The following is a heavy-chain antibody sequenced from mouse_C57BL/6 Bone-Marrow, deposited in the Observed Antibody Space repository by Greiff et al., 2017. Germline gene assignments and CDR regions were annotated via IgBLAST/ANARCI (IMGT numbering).Heavy chain of an antibody. D-gene: IGHD2-12*01. V-gene: IGHV14-1*01. Sequence: EVQLQESGAELVRPGASVKLSCTASGFNIKDYYMHWVKQRPEQGLEWIGRIDPEDGDTEYAPKFQGKATMTADTSSNTAYLQLSSLTSEDTADYYCTSGGAFDSYFLFDYWGQGTTLTVSS. CDR2: IDPEDGDT. CDR1: GFNIKDYY. CDR3: TSGGAFDSYFLFDY. J-gene: IGHJ2*01.